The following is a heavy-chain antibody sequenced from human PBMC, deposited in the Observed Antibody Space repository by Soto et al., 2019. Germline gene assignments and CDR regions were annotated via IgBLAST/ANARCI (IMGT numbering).Heavy chain of an antibody. CDR2: INPSGGST. CDR1: GYTFTSYY. D-gene: IGHD3-9*01. V-gene: IGHV1-46*03. Sequence: ASVKVSCKASGYTFTSYYMHWVRQAPGQGLEWMGIINPSGGSTSYAQKFQGRVTMTRDTSTSTVYMELSSLRSEDTAVYYCARERYDILTGPNHYYYYYMDVWGKGTTVTVSS. J-gene: IGHJ6*03. CDR3: ARERYDILTGPNHYYYYYMDV.